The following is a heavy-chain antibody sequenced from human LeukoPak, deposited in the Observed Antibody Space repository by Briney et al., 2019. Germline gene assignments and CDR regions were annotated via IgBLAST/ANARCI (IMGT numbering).Heavy chain of an antibody. V-gene: IGHV3-30*01. D-gene: IGHD6-13*01. CDR1: GFTFSSYA. CDR3: ARGAAAGPALLQH. J-gene: IGHJ1*01. CDR2: ISYDGSNK. Sequence: GRSLRLSCAASGFTFSSYAMHWVRQAPGKGLEGVAVISYDGSNKYYADSVKGRFTISRDNSKNTLYLQMNSLRAEDTAVYYCARGAAAGPALLQHWGQGTLVTVSS.